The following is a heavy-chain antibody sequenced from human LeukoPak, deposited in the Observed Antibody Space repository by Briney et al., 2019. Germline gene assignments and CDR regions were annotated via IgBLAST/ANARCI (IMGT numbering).Heavy chain of an antibody. CDR1: GFTYDDYG. J-gene: IGHJ6*03. V-gene: IGHV3-20*04. D-gene: IGHD3-10*01. Sequence: GGSLRLSCAASGFTYDDYGISWVRQAPAKGLEWVSGINWNGGSTGYADSVKGRFTISRDNAKNSLYLQMNSLRAEDTALYYCARGGDYSYMDVWGKGTTVTVSS. CDR3: ARGGDYSYMDV. CDR2: INWNGGST.